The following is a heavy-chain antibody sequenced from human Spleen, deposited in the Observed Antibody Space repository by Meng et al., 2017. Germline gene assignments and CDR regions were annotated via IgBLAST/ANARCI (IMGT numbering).Heavy chain of an antibody. Sequence: QGRRQQSGPGLVKPSQTLSLTCSVSGDSIRSGGYYWSWIRQHPEKGLEWIGYIFYSGSTDSNPSLKSLVTISQDTSKNQFSLKMSSVTAADTAVYYCARGSYGDHRSHWFDPWGQGTLVTVSS. CDR3: ARGSYGDHRSHWFDP. V-gene: IGHV4-31*01. D-gene: IGHD4-17*01. J-gene: IGHJ5*02. CDR1: GDSIRSGGYY. CDR2: IFYSGST.